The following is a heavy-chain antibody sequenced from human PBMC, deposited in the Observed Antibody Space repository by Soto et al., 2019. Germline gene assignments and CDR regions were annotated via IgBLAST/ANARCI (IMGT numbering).Heavy chain of an antibody. CDR2: INHSGST. CDR3: AVGINWFDP. CDR1: GGSFSAYY. V-gene: IGHV4-34*01. Sequence: SETLSLTCAVYGGSFSAYYWTWIRQSPGKGLEWIGEINHSGSTNYNPSLKSRVTISVDTSKNQFSLKLSSVTAAGTAIYYCAVGINWFDPWGQGTPVTVSS. J-gene: IGHJ5*02.